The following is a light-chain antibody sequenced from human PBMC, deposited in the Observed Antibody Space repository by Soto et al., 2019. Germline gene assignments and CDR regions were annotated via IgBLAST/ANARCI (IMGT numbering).Light chain of an antibody. J-gene: IGLJ3*02. Sequence: QSVLTQPASVSGSPGQSITISCTGTSSDVGSYNVVSWYQQHPGKAPKLIIYEGSKRPSGVSNRFSGSKSGNTASLTISGLQAEDEADYYCCSYAGSNTWVFGGGTKLTVL. V-gene: IGLV2-23*01. CDR1: SSDVGSYNV. CDR2: EGS. CDR3: CSYAGSNTWV.